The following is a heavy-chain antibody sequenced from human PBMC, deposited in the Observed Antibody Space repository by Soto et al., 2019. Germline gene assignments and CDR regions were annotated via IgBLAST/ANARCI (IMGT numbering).Heavy chain of an antibody. CDR3: TRSPRSITGTPTGGAQNDY. CDR2: ISSDNKYI. J-gene: IGHJ4*02. CDR1: GFSFFSYT. V-gene: IGHV3-21*01. D-gene: IGHD1-7*01. Sequence: LRLSCAGAGFSFFSYTMTWVRQAPGKGLEWVSSISSDNKYIYYADSVKGRFTISRDNARSSLFLQMNSLRADDTAVYYCTRSPRSITGTPTGGAQNDYWGQGALVTVSS.